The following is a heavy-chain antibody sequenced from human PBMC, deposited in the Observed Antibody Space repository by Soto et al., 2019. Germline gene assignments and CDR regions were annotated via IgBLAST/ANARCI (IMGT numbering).Heavy chain of an antibody. CDR1: GYSISSGYY. D-gene: IGHD3-22*01. Sequence: SETLSLTCAVSGYSISSGYYWGWIRQPPGKGLEWIGSIFRSGSTYYNPSLKSRVTISVDTSQNQFSLKLNSVTAADKAVYYCARLGFYYDSSAYDYWGLGTLVTVSS. CDR3: ARLGFYYDSSAYDY. CDR2: IFRSGST. J-gene: IGHJ4*02. V-gene: IGHV4-38-2*01.